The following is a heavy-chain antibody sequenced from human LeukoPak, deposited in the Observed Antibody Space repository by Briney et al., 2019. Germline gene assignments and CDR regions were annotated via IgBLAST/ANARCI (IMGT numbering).Heavy chain of an antibody. V-gene: IGHV4-39*07. D-gene: IGHD2-8*01. CDR3: ARASRHSMVNWFDP. Sequence: SETLSLTCTVSGGSISSSNYYWGWIRQPPGKGLEWIGNIYYSGSTYYNPSLKSRVTMSVDTSKNQFSLKLSSVTAADTAVYYCARASRHSMVNWFDPWGQGTLVTVSS. CDR2: IYYSGST. CDR1: GGSISSSNYY. J-gene: IGHJ5*02.